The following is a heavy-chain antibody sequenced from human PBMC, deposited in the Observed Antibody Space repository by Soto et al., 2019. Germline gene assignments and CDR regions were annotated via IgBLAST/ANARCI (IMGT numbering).Heavy chain of an antibody. J-gene: IGHJ5*02. CDR2: IYYSGST. CDR1: GGSISSYY. V-gene: IGHV4-59*08. CDR3: ARHKNDYGRFNWFDP. D-gene: IGHD3-10*01. Sequence: SETLSLTCTVSGGSISSYYWSWIRQPPGKGLEWIGYIYYSGSTNYNPSLKSRVTISVDTSKNQFSLKLNSVTAADTAVYYCARHKNDYGRFNWFDPWGQGTPVTVSS.